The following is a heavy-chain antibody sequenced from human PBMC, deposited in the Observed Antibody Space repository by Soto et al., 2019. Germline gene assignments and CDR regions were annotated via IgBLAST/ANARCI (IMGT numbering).Heavy chain of an antibody. J-gene: IGHJ4*02. CDR1: GYSFTDYW. CDR2: IYPRDSDT. D-gene: IGHD1-26*01. CDR3: ARRGGGSYDGPGKFDY. Sequence: PGESLKISCQCSGYSFTDYWIGWVRQMPGKGLEWMAVIYPRDSDTIYSPSFQVQVTVSADKSITTAYLQWSSLTASDTAIYYCARRGGGSYDGPGKFDYWGQGTLVTVSS. V-gene: IGHV5-51*01.